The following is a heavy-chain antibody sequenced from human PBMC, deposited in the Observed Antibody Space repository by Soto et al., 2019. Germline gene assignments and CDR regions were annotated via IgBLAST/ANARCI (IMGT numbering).Heavy chain of an antibody. D-gene: IGHD3-22*01. J-gene: IGHJ3*02. CDR2: IIPIFGTA. V-gene: IGHV1-69*13. CDR3: ARDRLYDSSGWHAFDI. CDR1: GGTFSSYA. Sequence: GASVKVSCKASGGTFSSYAISWVRQAPGQGLEWMGGIIPIFGTANYAQKFQGRVTITADESTSTAYMELSSLRSEDTAVYYCARDRLYDSSGWHAFDIWGQGTMVTVSS.